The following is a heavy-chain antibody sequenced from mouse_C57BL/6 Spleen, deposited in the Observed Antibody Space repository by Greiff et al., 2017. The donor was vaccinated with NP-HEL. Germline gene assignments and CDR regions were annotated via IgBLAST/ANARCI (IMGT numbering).Heavy chain of an antibody. D-gene: IGHD2-12*01. Sequence: VQLQQSGPELVKPGASVKISCKASGYSFTDYNMNWVKQSNGKSLEWIGVINPNYGTTNYNQKFKGKATLTVDQSSSTAYMQLSSLTSEDSAVYYCARSHYSQHRGYFGYWGQGTTLTVSS. V-gene: IGHV1-39*01. CDR2: INPNYGTT. J-gene: IGHJ2*01. CDR1: GYSFTDYN. CDR3: ARSHYSQHRGYFGY.